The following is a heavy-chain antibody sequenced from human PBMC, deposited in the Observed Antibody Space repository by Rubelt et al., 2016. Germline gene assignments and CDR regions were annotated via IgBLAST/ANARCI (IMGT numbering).Heavy chain of an antibody. CDR1: GGSFSGYY. D-gene: IGHD2-2*01. J-gene: IGHJ5*02. Sequence: QVQLQQWGAGLLKPSETLSLTCAVYGGSFSGYYWSWIRQPPGKGLEWIGSIYYSGSTYYNPSLKSRVTISVDTSKHQFSLKLSSVTAADTAVYYCARHSHNCSSTSCGLNWFDPWGQGTLVTVSS. CDR3: ARHSHNCSSTSCGLNWFDP. V-gene: IGHV4-34*01. CDR2: IYYSGST.